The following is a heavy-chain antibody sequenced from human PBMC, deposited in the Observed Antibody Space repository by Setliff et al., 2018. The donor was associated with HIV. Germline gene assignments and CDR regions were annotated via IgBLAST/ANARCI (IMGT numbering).Heavy chain of an antibody. Sequence: ASVKVSCKASGYTFTSYDINWVRQAPGKGLEWMGPVDPEDGETMYAEKFQGRVTITADTSTDTAYMELSSLRSEDTAIYYCATLRLTGDSVDYWGQGTLVTVSS. J-gene: IGHJ4*02. D-gene: IGHD7-27*01. CDR3: ATLRLTGDSVDY. V-gene: IGHV1-69-2*01. CDR2: VDPEDGET. CDR1: GYTFTSYD.